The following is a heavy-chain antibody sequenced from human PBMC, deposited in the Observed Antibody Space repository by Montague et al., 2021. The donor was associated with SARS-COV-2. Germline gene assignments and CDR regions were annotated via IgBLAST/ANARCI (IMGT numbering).Heavy chain of an antibody. CDR2: INHSGST. D-gene: IGHD3-10*01. V-gene: IGHV4-34*01. Sequence: SETLSLTCAVYGGSFSGYYWSWIRQPPGKGLEWIGEINHSGSTNYNPSLKSRVTISVDTSKNQFSLKPSSVTAADTAVYYCARRNYYGSGSYYNSGFDPWGQGTLVTVSS. CDR1: GGSFSGYY. J-gene: IGHJ5*02. CDR3: ARRNYYGSGSYYNSGFDP.